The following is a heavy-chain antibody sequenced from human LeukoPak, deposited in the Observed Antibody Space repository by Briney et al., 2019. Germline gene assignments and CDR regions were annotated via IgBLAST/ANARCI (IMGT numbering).Heavy chain of an antibody. Sequence: ASVKVSCKASGYTFTSYDINWVREATGQGLEWMGWMKPNSGNTGYAQKFQGRVTVTRITSISTAYMELSSLRSEDTAVYYCARLGYYGAGSYLSYYYYMDVRRGGANATVSS. CDR3: ARLGYYGAGSYLSYYYYMDV. CDR2: MKPNSGNT. V-gene: IGHV1-8*01. J-gene: IGHJ6*03. CDR1: GYTFTSYD. D-gene: IGHD3-10*01.